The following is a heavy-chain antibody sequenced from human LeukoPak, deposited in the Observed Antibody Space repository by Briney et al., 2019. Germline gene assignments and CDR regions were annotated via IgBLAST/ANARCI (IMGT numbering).Heavy chain of an antibody. CDR3: ARWGVVTGSNWFDP. CDR1: GGSFSGYY. Sequence: SETLSLTCAVYGGSFSGYYWSWIRQPPGKGLEWIGEINHSGSTNYNPSLKSRVTISVDTSKNQFSLKLSSVTAADTAVYYCARWGVVTGSNWFDPWGQGTLVTVSS. D-gene: IGHD2-21*02. J-gene: IGHJ5*02. CDR2: INHSGST. V-gene: IGHV4-34*01.